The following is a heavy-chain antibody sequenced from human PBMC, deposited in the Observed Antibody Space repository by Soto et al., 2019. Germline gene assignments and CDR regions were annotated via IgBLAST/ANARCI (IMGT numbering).Heavy chain of an antibody. CDR3: AKSTCSSGGVCASFDS. CDR2: ISGSGAKT. J-gene: IGHJ4*02. CDR1: GLTFSTFA. D-gene: IGHD6-6*01. Sequence: GSLRLSCAASGLTFSTFAVSWVRQAPGKGLEWVSGISGSGAKTYYADSVKGRFTTSRDNSKNTLNLQMNSLRAEGTALYYCAKSTCSSGGVCASFDSWGQGTLVTVSS. V-gene: IGHV3-23*01.